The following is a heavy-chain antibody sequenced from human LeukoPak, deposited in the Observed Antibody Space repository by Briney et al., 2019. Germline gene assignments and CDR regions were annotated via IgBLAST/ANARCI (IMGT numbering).Heavy chain of an antibody. J-gene: IGHJ4*02. CDR1: GFTFSTYA. CDR3: AKGSSSSRPYYFDC. D-gene: IGHD6-6*01. V-gene: IGHV3-23*01. Sequence: GGSLRLSCTASGFTFSTYAMSWVRQAPGKGLEWFSAITGGGDDTYHADSVKGRFTISRDNSKNTLYLQMNSLRVEDTAVYYCAKGSSSSRPYYFDCWGQGALVTVSS. CDR2: ITGGGDDT.